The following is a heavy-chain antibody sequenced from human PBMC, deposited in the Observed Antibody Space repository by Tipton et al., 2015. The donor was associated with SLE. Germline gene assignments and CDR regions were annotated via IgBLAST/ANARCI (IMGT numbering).Heavy chain of an antibody. CDR2: INHSGTS. CDR3: ARGSLYYVWGTYRHIRGVFEI. J-gene: IGHJ3*02. Sequence: TLSLTCAVSGVSFSGYYWSWIRQSPGKGLEWIAEINHSGTSTYNPSLQSRVTISGDTSKNQFSLNLMSVTAADTAVYYCARGSLYYVWGTYRHIRGVFEIWGQGTMVAVSS. CDR1: GVSFSGYY. D-gene: IGHD3-16*02. V-gene: IGHV4-34*01.